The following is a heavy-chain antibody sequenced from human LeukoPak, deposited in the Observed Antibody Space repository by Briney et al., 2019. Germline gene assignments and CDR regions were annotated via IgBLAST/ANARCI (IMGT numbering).Heavy chain of an antibody. CDR2: ISGSGGST. V-gene: IGHV3-23*01. CDR3: AKGNHRPPRPLITIFGVGPQYYFDY. CDR1: GFTFSSYA. J-gene: IGHJ4*02. D-gene: IGHD3-3*01. Sequence: GGSLRLSCAASGFTFSSYAMSWVRQAPGKGLEWVSAISGSGGSTYYADSVKGRFTISRDNSKNTLYLQMNSLRAEDTAVYYCAKGNHRPPRPLITIFGVGPQYYFDYWGQGTLVTVSS.